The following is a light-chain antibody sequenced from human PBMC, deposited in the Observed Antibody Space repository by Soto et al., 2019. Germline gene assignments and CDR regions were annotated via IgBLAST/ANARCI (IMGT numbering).Light chain of an antibody. CDR1: KLGDKY. CDR3: QAWDSSTLHV. CDR2: QDS. J-gene: IGLJ1*01. V-gene: IGLV3-1*01. Sequence: SYELTQPPSVSVSPGQTASITCSGDKLGDKYACWYQQKPGKSPVLVIYQDSKRPSGIPERFSGSNSGNTATLTISGTQAMDEADYYCQAWDSSTLHVFGTGTKLTVL.